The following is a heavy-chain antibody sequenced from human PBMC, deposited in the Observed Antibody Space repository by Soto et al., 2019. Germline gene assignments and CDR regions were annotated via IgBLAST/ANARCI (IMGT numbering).Heavy chain of an antibody. CDR1: EFTVSSNY. CDR3: ATTLYGSGTYYSSYPPLY. Sequence: GGSLRLSCAASEFTVSSNYMSWVRQAPGKGLEWVSVIYSGGSAYYADSVKGRFTISRDTSKNTVYLQMNSLRAEDTAVYYCATTLYGSGTYYSSYPPLYWGRRTLVLVSS. J-gene: IGHJ4*02. D-gene: IGHD3-10*01. V-gene: IGHV3-66*01. CDR2: IYSGGSA.